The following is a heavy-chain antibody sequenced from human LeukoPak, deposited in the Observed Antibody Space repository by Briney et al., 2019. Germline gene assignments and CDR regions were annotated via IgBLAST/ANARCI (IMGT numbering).Heavy chain of an antibody. CDR3: ARDLGQYYDKSDNWFDP. V-gene: IGHV3-74*01. Sequence: QAGGSLRLSCAASGFTFSNYWMHWVRQAPGKGLVWVSRINSDGINTSYADSVKGRFTISRDNAKNTLNLQMNSLRAEDTAVYYCARDLGQYYDKSDNWFDPWGQGTLVTVSS. CDR1: GFTFSNYW. CDR2: INSDGINT. J-gene: IGHJ5*02. D-gene: IGHD3-22*01.